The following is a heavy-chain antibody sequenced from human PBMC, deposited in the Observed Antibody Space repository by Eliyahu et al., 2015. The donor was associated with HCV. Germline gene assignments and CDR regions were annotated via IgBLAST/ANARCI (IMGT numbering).Heavy chain of an antibody. CDR3: ARDVGKWLREGMDV. D-gene: IGHD5-12*01. V-gene: IGHV1-69*06. CDR2: IIPIFGTA. J-gene: IGHJ6*02. Sequence: QVQLVQSGAEVKKPGSSVKVSCXASGGPFSSYAISWVRQAPGQGPEWMGGIIPIFGTANYAQKFQGRVTITADKSTSTAYMELSSLRSEDTAVYYCARDVGKWLREGMDVWGQGTTVTVSS. CDR1: GGPFSSYA.